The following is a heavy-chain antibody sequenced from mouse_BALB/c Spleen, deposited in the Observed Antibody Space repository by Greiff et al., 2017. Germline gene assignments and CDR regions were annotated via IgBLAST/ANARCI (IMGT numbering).Heavy chain of an antibody. CDR1: GFSLTDYG. D-gene: IGHD1-1*01. J-gene: IGHJ4*01. V-gene: IGHV2-6-5*01. Sequence: VKLVESGPGLVAPSQSLSITCTVSGFSLTDYGVSWIRQPPGKGLEWLGVIWGGGSTYYNSALKSRLSISKDNSKSQVFLKMNSLQTDDTARYYCARNYYGSSYAMDYWGQGTSVTVSS. CDR2: IWGGGST. CDR3: ARNYYGSSYAMDY.